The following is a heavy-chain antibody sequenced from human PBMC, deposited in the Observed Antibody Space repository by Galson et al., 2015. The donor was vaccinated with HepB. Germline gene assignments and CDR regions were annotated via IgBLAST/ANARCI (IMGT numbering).Heavy chain of an antibody. CDR1: SGSISSYY. J-gene: IGHJ5*02. CDR3: ARDHGWFDP. CDR2: IYSSGST. V-gene: IGHV4-59*01. Sequence: QVQLQESGPGLVKPSETLSLTCTVSSGSISSYYWSWIRQPPGKGLEWIGYIYSSGSTNYNPSLKSRVTISVDTSKNQFSLKLSSVTAADTAVYYCARDHGWFDPWGQGTLVTVSS.